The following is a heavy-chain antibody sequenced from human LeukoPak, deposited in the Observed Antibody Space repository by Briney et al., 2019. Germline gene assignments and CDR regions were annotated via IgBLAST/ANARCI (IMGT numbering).Heavy chain of an antibody. CDR3: ARGATINGAFDI. CDR2: IYHSGST. Sequence: PSETLSLTCTVSGDSINNGDYYWSWFRQPPGKGLEWIGYIYHSGSTYYNPSLKSRVTISVDRSKNQFSLKLSSVTAADTAVYYCARGATINGAFDIWGQGTMVTVSS. J-gene: IGHJ3*02. V-gene: IGHV4-30-2*01. CDR1: GDSINNGDYY. D-gene: IGHD5-12*01.